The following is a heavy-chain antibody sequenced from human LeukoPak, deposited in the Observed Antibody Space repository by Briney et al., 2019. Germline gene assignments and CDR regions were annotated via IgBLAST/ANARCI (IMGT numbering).Heavy chain of an antibody. J-gene: IGHJ4*02. V-gene: IGHV3-23*01. D-gene: IGHD3-10*01. CDR2: ISRSGNNT. Sequence: GGALRLSCAASGFTFSSYAMSWVRQAPGKGVEGVSAISRSGNNTYYTDSVRGRFTISRDNSKHTLYLQMNSLRAEDTALYYCAKEGVTPFDYWGQGTLVTVSS. CDR1: GFTFSSYA. CDR3: AKEGVTPFDY.